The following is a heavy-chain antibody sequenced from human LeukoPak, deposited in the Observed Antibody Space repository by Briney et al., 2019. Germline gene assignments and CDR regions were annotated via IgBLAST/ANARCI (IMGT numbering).Heavy chain of an antibody. CDR2: ISSSSSPI. D-gene: IGHD6-19*01. Sequence: GGSLRLSCAASGFTFSSYSMNWVRQAPGKGLEWVSFISSSSSPIYYADSVKGRFTIPRDNAKNSVYLQMNSLRDEDTAVYYCARGGLEWLSYWGQGTLVTVSS. CDR3: ARGGLEWLSY. CDR1: GFTFSSYS. V-gene: IGHV3-48*02. J-gene: IGHJ4*02.